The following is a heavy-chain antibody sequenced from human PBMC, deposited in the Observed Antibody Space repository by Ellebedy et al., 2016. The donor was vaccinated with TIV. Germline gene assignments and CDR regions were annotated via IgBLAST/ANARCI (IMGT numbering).Heavy chain of an antibody. J-gene: IGHJ6*02. D-gene: IGHD2-8*01. CDR3: ARDLYYGIDF. V-gene: IGHV3-74*01. Sequence: FGRGRFTISRDNAKNTLYLQMNSLRADDTAVYYCARDLYYGIDFWGQGTTVTVSS.